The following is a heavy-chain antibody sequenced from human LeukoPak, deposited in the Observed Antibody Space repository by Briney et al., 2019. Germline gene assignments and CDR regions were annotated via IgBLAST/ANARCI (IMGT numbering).Heavy chain of an antibody. CDR2: ISWNSGSI. D-gene: IGHD5-24*01. Sequence: GGSLRLSCAASGFTLDDYAMHWVRQTPGKGLEWVSGISWNSGSIGYADSVKGRFTISRDNAKNSLYLQMNSLRAEDTAVYYCAKGAKMGWFDPWGQGTLVTVSS. CDR3: AKGAKMGWFDP. CDR1: GFTLDDYA. V-gene: IGHV3-9*01. J-gene: IGHJ5*02.